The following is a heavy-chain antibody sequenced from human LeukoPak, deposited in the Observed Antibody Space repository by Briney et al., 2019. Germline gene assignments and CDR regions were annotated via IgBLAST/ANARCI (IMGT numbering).Heavy chain of an antibody. D-gene: IGHD2-8*01. CDR3: ARVRQAGDY. V-gene: IGHV4-4*02. CDR2: IYHSGST. J-gene: IGHJ4*02. Sequence: SETLSLTCAVSGGSISSGNWWSWVRQPPGKGLEWIGVIYHSGSTNYNPSLQSRVTISVDKSENQFSVKLSSVTAADTAVYYCARVRQAGDYWGQGTLVTVSS. CDR1: GGSISSGNW.